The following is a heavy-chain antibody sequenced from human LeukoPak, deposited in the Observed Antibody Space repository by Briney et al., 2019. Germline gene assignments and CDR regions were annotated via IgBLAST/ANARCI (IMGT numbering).Heavy chain of an antibody. Sequence: GGSLRLSCAASGFTFSSYSMNWVRQAPAKGLEWVSSISSSSSYIYYADSVKGRFTISRDNAKNSLYLQMNSLRAEDTAVYYCARADIVTTIGAFDIWGQGTMVTVSS. CDR2: ISSSSSYI. CDR1: GFTFSSYS. J-gene: IGHJ3*02. CDR3: ARADIVTTIGAFDI. V-gene: IGHV3-21*01. D-gene: IGHD5-12*01.